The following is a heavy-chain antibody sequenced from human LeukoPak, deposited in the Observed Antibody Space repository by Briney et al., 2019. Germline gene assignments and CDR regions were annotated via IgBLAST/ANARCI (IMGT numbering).Heavy chain of an antibody. Sequence: GGSLRLSCVVSGFTFSSYAMHWVRQAPGKGLEYVSAISSNGGSTYYANSVKGRFTISRDNSKNTLYLQMGSLRAEDTAVYYCARDQGYYDRSGYYPWYFDYWGQGTLVTVSS. V-gene: IGHV3-64*01. CDR1: GFTFSSYA. D-gene: IGHD3-22*01. CDR3: ARDQGYYDRSGYYPWYFDY. CDR2: ISSNGGST. J-gene: IGHJ4*02.